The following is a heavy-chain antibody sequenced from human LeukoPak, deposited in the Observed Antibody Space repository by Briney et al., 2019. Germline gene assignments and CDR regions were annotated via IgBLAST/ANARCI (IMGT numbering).Heavy chain of an antibody. J-gene: IGHJ5*02. D-gene: IGHD3-22*01. CDR3: ARVVLESYYDRSGYLWFDP. CDR2: MYIGGDT. Sequence: WGSLRLSCAVSGFTVSSHHISWVRQAPGKGLEWVSGMYIGGDTNYADSVKGRFTISTDNSKTTMYLQMFSLRAEDMAVYYCARVVLESYYDRSGYLWFDPWGQGTLVTVSS. V-gene: IGHV3-53*01. CDR1: GFTVSSHH.